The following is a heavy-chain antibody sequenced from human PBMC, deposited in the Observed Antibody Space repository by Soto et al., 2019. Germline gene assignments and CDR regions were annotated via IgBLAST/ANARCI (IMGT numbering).Heavy chain of an antibody. V-gene: IGHV3-49*03. J-gene: IGHJ5*02. D-gene: IGHD3-16*01. Sequence: EVQIVESGGGLVQPGRSLRLSCSTSGFTFPENAVSWFRQAPGKGPEWVSSILATTYGAPAQYAASVSGRFIVSREDSKRIAYLQMNSLKTEDTAVYYCSGHGGLSDPWGPGTLVTVSS. CDR2: ILATTYGAPA. CDR3: SGHGGLSDP. CDR1: GFTFPENA.